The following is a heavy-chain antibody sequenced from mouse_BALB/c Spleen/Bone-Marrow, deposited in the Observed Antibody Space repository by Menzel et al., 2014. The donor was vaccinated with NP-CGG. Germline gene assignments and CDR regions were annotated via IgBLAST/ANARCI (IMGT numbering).Heavy chain of an antibody. CDR3: ARGTFDY. Sequence: VKLMESGAELVKPGASVKLSCKASGYTFTSYWMHWVKQRPGQGLEWIGEINPSNGRTNYNEKFKSKATLTVDKSSSTAYVQLSSLTSEDSAVYYCARGTFDYWGQGTTLTVSS. CDR1: GYTFTSYW. J-gene: IGHJ2*01. CDR2: INPSNGRT. V-gene: IGHV1S81*02.